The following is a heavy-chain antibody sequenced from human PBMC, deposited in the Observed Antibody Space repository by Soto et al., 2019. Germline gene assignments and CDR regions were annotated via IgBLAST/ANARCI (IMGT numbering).Heavy chain of an antibody. D-gene: IGHD2-2*01. CDR1: GGTFSSYA. CDR3: ARSQGSSTSLEIYYYYYDGMDV. V-gene: IGHV1-69*01. J-gene: IGHJ6*02. CDR2: IIPISDTT. Sequence: QVQLVQSGAEVKKPGSSVKVSCKASGGTFSSYAISWVRHAPGHGLEWMGGIIPISDTTNYAQKFQGRVTITADESTSTAYMELSSLRSEDTAVYYCARSQGSSTSLEIYYYYYDGMDVWGQGTTVTVSS.